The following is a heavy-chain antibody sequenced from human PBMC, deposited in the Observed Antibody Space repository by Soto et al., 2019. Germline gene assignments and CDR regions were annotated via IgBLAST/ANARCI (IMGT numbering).Heavy chain of an antibody. CDR2: VNHSGEA. D-gene: IGHD3-9*01. CDR3: ARPRYYDWCFDL. V-gene: IGHV4-34*01. Sequence: SETLSLTCGVYGGSFRNYYWIWVRQPPGKGLEWIGEVNHSGEATYNPSLQSRVTISLDTSNNHFSLKMTSLTAADTAVYFCARPRYYDWCFDLWGLGTPVTVSS. J-gene: IGHJ4*02. CDR1: GGSFRNYY.